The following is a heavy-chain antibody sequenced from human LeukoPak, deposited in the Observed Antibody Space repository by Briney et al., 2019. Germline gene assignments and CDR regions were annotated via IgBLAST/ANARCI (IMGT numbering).Heavy chain of an antibody. V-gene: IGHV4-61*01. D-gene: IGHD3-22*01. CDR3: ARSGYYYDSLDY. CDR2: ISYSGST. J-gene: IGHJ4*02. Sequence: SETLSLTCTVSGDSVSSGTYYWSWVRQPPGKGLEWIGFISYSGSTNYNPSLKSRITISVDMPKNQFSLKVRSVTAADTAVYYCARSGYYYDSLDYWGQGTLVTVSS. CDR1: GDSVSSGTYY.